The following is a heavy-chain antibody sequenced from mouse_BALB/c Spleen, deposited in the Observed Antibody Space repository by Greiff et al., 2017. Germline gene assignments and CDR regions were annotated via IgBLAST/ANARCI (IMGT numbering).Heavy chain of an antibody. CDR3: ARDIDRYPAWFAY. CDR2: IRNKANGYTT. J-gene: IGHJ3*01. D-gene: IGHD2-14*01. Sequence: EVKLMESGGGLVQPGGSLRLSCATSGFTFTDYYMSWVRQPPGKALEWLGFIRNKANGYTTEYSASVKGRFTISRDNSQSILYLQMNTLRAEDSATYYCARDIDRYPAWFAYWGQGTLVTVSA. CDR1: GFTFTDYY. V-gene: IGHV7-3*02.